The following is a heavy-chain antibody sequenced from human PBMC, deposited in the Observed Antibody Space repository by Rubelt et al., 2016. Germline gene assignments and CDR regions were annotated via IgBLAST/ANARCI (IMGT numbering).Heavy chain of an antibody. Sequence: QVQLQESGPGLVKPSETLSLTCTVSGGSISSYDWSWIRQPPGKGPEWIGYVYYTGSTHYNPSLKGRVTISADRSKNQLPLKVVSVTAADTAVYYCASGTVYFDNWGQGTLVTVSS. CDR3: ASGTVYFDN. D-gene: IGHD3/OR15-3a*01. V-gene: IGHV4-59*01. J-gene: IGHJ4*02. CDR1: GGSISSYD. CDR2: VYYTGST.